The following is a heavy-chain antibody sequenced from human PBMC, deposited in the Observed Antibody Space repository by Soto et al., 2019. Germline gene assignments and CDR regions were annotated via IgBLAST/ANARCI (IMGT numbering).Heavy chain of an antibody. CDR2: INAGNGNT. CDR1: GYTFTSYA. J-gene: IGHJ4*02. V-gene: IGHV1-3*01. Sequence: ASVKVSCKASGYTFTSYAMHWVRQAPGQRLEWMGWINAGNGNTKYSQKFQGRVTITRDTSASTAYMELSSLRSEDTAVYYCARDARPSRDGYNRDFDYWGQGTLVTVSS. CDR3: ARDARPSRDGYNRDFDY. D-gene: IGHD5-12*01.